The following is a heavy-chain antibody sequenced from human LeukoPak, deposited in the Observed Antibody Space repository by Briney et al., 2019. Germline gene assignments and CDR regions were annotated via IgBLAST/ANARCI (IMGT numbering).Heavy chain of an antibody. CDR2: INHSGST. Sequence: PSETLSLTCAVYGGSFSGYYWSWIRQPPGKGLEWIGEINHSGSTNYNPSLKSRVTISVDTSKNQFSLKLSSVTAADTAVYYCARGLGYCSSTSCPRERYFDYWGQGTLVTVSS. V-gene: IGHV4-34*01. CDR3: ARGLGYCSSTSCPRERYFDY. D-gene: IGHD2-2*01. J-gene: IGHJ4*02. CDR1: GGSFSGYY.